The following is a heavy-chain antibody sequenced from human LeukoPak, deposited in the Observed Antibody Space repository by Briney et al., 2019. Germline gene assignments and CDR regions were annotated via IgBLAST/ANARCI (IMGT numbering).Heavy chain of an antibody. Sequence: ASVKVSCKASGYTFTSYDINWVRQATGQGLEWMGWMNPNSGNTGYAQKFQGRVTMTRNTSISTAYMELSSLRSEDTAVYYCARGGMVRGVIMGSPNLDYWGQGTLVTVSS. D-gene: IGHD3-10*01. CDR2: MNPNSGNT. CDR3: ARGGMVRGVIMGSPNLDY. V-gene: IGHV1-8*01. J-gene: IGHJ4*02. CDR1: GYTFTSYD.